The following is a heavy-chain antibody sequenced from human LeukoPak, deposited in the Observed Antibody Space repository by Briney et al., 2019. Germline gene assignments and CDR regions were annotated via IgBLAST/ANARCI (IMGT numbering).Heavy chain of an antibody. D-gene: IGHD6-19*01. J-gene: IGHJ4*02. CDR2: INPSGGST. CDR3: AIAAVAVAHFDY. CDR1: GYTFTSYY. Sequence: GASVKVSCKASGYTFTSYYMHWVRQAPGQGLEWMGIINPSGGSTSYAQKFQGRVTMTRDMSTSTVYMELSRLRSDDTAVYYCAIAAVAVAHFDYWGQGTLVTVSS. V-gene: IGHV1-46*01.